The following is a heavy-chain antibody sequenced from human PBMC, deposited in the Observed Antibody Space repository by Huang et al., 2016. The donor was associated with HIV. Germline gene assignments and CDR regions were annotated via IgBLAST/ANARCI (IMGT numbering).Heavy chain of an antibody. V-gene: IGHV3-21*01. CDR3: ARSWNYYYYYGMDV. D-gene: IGHD1-1*01. CDR2: ISMISSYI. CDR1: GFTFSSYS. J-gene: IGHJ6*02. Sequence: EVQLVESGGGLVKPGGSLRRSCAASGFTFSSYSMNWVRQAPGKGLEWVSSISMISSYIYYADSVKGRFTISRDNAKTSLYLQMNSLRAEDTAVYYCARSWNYYYYYGMDVWGLGTTVTVSS.